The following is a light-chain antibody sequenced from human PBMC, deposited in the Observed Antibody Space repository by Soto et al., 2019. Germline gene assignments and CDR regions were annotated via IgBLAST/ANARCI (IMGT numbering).Light chain of an antibody. V-gene: IGLV2-11*01. J-gene: IGLJ1*01. CDR1: SSDVGGYNY. Sequence: QSVLTQPRSVSGSPGQSVTISCTGTSSDVGGYNYVSWYQQHPGKAPKLIIYDVNRRPSGVPDRFSGSKSGNTASLTISGLQAEDEADYYCCSYAGSYTYVFETGTKVTVL. CDR3: CSYAGSYTYV. CDR2: DVN.